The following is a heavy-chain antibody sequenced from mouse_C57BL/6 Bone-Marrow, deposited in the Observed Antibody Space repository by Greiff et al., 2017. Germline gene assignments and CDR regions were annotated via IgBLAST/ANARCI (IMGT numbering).Heavy chain of an antibody. CDR2: IYPGNSDT. CDR3: AQNWDLGLVDY. J-gene: IGHJ2*01. D-gene: IGHD4-1*01. V-gene: IGHV1-5*01. Sequence: EVQLQQSGTVLARPGASVKMSCKTSGYTFTSYWMHWVKQRPGQGLEWIGAIYPGNSDTSYNQKFKGKAKLTAVTSASTAYMELSSLTNEDSAVYFCAQNWDLGLVDYWGQGTTLTVSS. CDR1: GYTFTSYW.